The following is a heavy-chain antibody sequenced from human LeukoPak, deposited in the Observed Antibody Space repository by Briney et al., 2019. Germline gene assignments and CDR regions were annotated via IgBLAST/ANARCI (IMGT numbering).Heavy chain of an antibody. CDR1: GFTFSTYG. CDR3: AKGVGGYFDWLSIDY. Sequence: PGGSLRLSCAASGFTFSTYGMHWVRQAPGKGLEWVAVISYDGSNKYYVDSVKGRFTVSRDNSKNTLYLQMNSLRAEDTAVYYCAKGVGGYFDWLSIDYRGQGTLVTVSS. CDR2: ISYDGSNK. D-gene: IGHD3-9*01. J-gene: IGHJ4*02. V-gene: IGHV3-30*18.